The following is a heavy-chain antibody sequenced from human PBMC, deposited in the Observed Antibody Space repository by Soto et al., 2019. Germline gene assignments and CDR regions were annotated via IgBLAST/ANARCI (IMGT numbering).Heavy chain of an antibody. V-gene: IGHV4-34*01. D-gene: IGHD3-3*01. CDR2: INHSGST. CDR3: ARAPGGFWSGYWFY. J-gene: IGHJ4*02. Sequence: PSETLSLTCAVYGGSLSGYYWSWIRQPPGKGLEWIGEINHSGSTNYNPSLKSRVTISVDTSKNQFSLKLSSVTAADTAVYYCARAPGGFWSGYWFYWGQGTLVTVTS. CDR1: GGSLSGYY.